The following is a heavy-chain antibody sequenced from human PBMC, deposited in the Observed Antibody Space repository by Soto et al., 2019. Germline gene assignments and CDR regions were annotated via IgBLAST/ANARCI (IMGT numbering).Heavy chain of an antibody. D-gene: IGHD5-12*01. CDR2: VYTSGST. Sequence: QVQLQESGPGLVKPSETLSLTCTVSGDSISSYYWSWIRQPAGKGLEWIGRVYTSGSTNYNPSLNSRATMSVDTSKNQFSLMLSSVTAADTAVYYCARDRPIVATSGYGMDVWGQGSAVTVS. CDR1: GDSISSYY. V-gene: IGHV4-4*07. J-gene: IGHJ6*02. CDR3: ARDRPIVATSGYGMDV.